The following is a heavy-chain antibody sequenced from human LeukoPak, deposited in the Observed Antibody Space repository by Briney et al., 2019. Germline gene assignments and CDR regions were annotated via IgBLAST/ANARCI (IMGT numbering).Heavy chain of an antibody. J-gene: IGHJ4*02. CDR1: GGSITSYY. D-gene: IGHD3-22*01. V-gene: IGHV4-59*08. CDR3: ARGRYETSGYPDDY. Sequence: SETLSLTCTVSGGSITSYYWGWFRQPPGKGLEWIGHIYYSGSTNYNPSLKSRVTISVDTSKNQFSLKLSSVTAADTAVYYCARGRYETSGYPDDYWGQGTLVTVSS. CDR2: IYYSGST.